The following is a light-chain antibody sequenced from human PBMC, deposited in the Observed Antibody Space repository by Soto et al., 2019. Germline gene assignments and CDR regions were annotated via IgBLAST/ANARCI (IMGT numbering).Light chain of an antibody. Sequence: QSVLTQPASVSGSPGQSITISCTGTSSDVGGYDYVSWYQQHPGKAPKLLIYEVSNRPSGVSNRFSGSKSGNTASLTISGLQAEDEADYYCNSYTGTATRVFGGGTQLTVL. CDR1: SSDVGGYDY. CDR3: NSYTGTATRV. V-gene: IGLV2-14*01. CDR2: EVS. J-gene: IGLJ7*01.